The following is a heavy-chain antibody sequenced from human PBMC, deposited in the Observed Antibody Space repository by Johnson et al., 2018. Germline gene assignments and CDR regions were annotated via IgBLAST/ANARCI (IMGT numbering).Heavy chain of an antibody. Sequence: QVQLQQWGAGLLKPSETLSLTCAVYGGSFSGYYWSWIRQPPGKGLEWIGEINHSGSTNYNPSLKSRVTISVGTSKNQFSLKLSSVTAADTAVYYCASGGYYDSIGYYPDAFDSWGQGTMVTVSS. CDR3: ASGGYYDSIGYYPDAFDS. CDR1: GGSFSGYY. J-gene: IGHJ3*02. CDR2: INHSGST. V-gene: IGHV4-34*01. D-gene: IGHD3-22*01.